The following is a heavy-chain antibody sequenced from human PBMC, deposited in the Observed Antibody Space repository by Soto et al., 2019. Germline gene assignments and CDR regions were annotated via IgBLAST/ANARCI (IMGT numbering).Heavy chain of an antibody. CDR1: GGSVSSNNW. CDR2: VFHSGST. V-gene: IGHV4-4*02. J-gene: IGHJ4*01. CDR3: VKGGSWLLDY. D-gene: IGHD6-13*01. Sequence: PSETLSLTCTVSGGSVSSNNWWSWVRQPPGKGLEWVGEVFHSGSTNYNPFLKSRVAIQLDNSKNQLSLHLWSVSAADTAVYYCVKGGSWLLDYWGQGILVTVSS.